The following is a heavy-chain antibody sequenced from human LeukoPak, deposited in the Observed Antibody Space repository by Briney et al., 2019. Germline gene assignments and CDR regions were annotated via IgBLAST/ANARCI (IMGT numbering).Heavy chain of an antibody. Sequence: SETLSLTCTVSGVSISSTSYYWGWIRQPPGKGLEWIGTIYYSGSTYYNPSLKSRVTISVDTSKNQFSLKLNSVTAADTAVYYCARDLSTIFGVGPRPFDYWGQGTLVTVSS. J-gene: IGHJ4*02. CDR2: IYYSGST. V-gene: IGHV4-39*07. CDR1: GVSISSTSYY. D-gene: IGHD3-3*01. CDR3: ARDLSTIFGVGPRPFDY.